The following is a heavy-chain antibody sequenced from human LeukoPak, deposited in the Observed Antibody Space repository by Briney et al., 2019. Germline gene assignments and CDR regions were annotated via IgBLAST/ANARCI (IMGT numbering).Heavy chain of an antibody. Sequence: SETLSLTCTVSGGSISSYYWSWIRQPPGKGLEWIGYIYYSGSTNYNPSLTSRVTISVDTSKNQFSLKLSSVTAADTAVYYCARGYGIRSYYYYGMDFWGQGTTVTVSS. D-gene: IGHD6-13*01. V-gene: IGHV4-59*01. J-gene: IGHJ6*02. CDR3: ARGYGIRSYYYYGMDF. CDR2: IYYSGST. CDR1: GGSISSYY.